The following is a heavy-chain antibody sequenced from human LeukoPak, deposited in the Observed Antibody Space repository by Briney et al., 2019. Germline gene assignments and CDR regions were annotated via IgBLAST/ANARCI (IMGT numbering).Heavy chain of an antibody. D-gene: IGHD3-22*01. J-gene: IGHJ4*02. V-gene: IGHV4-59*01. CDR3: ARGAREYYYDSSGHSVYYFDY. Sequence: SETLSLTCTVSGGSISSYYWSWIRQPPGKGLEWIGYIYYSGSTNYNPSLKSRVTISVDTSKNQFSLKLSSVTAADTAVYHCARGAREYYYDSSGHSVYYFDYWGQGTLVTVSS. CDR1: GGSISSYY. CDR2: IYYSGST.